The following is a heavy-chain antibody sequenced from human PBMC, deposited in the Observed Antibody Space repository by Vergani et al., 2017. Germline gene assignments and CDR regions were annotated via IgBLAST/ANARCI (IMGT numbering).Heavy chain of an antibody. V-gene: IGHV1-18*01. Sequence: QVQLVQSGAEVKKPGASVKVSCKASGYTVTSYGISGVRQAPGQGLEWMGWISAYNGNTNYAQKLQGRVTMTTDTSTSTAYMELRSLRSDDTAVYDCARARDYDSSGYYMYYFDYWGQGTLVTVSS. D-gene: IGHD3-22*01. CDR1: GYTVTSYG. J-gene: IGHJ4*02. CDR2: ISAYNGNT. CDR3: ARARDYDSSGYYMYYFDY.